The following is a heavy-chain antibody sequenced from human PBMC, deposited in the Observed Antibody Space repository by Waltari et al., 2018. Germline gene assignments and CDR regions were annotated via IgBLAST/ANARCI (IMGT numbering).Heavy chain of an antibody. J-gene: IGHJ4*02. CDR2: MRMKRFGMTT. V-gene: IGHV3-49*03. D-gene: IGHD5-12*01. CDR3: ARELDIVTRVYF. Sequence: EVQLVESGVGLVQPGQSLRLSCTGSGFTFGDSAMSWFRQAPGKGLAWVTFMRMKRFGMTTADAASVRGRFTMSSDDSTCVASLHMNILNTEDTAVYYCARELDIVTRVYFWGLGTLVTVSS. CDR1: GFTFGDSA.